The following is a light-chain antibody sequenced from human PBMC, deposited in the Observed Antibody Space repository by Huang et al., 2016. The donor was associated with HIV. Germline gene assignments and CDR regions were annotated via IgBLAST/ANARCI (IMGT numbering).Light chain of an antibody. CDR2: GTS. CDR3: QQYVRSPWT. CDR1: QSLSPTY. V-gene: IGKV3-20*01. Sequence: EIVLTQSPGTLSLSPGERAALSCRASQSLSPTYLAWYQQRPGQGPRLLIYGTSTRATDIPDRFSGSGSGTDFTLTISRLEPEDFAMYYCQQYVRSPWTFGQGTKVEIK. J-gene: IGKJ1*01.